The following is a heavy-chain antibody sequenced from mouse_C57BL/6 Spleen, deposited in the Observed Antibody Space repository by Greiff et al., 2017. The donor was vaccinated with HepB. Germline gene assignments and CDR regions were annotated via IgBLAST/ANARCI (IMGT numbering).Heavy chain of an antibody. V-gene: IGHV1-64*01. D-gene: IGHD2-1*01. Sequence: QVQLQQPGAALVKPGASVKLSCKASGYTFTSYWMHWVKQRPGQGLEWIGMIHPNSGSTNYNEKFKSKATLTVDKSSSTAYMQLSSLTSEDSAVYYCARGYGIWYFDVWGTGTTVTVSS. J-gene: IGHJ1*03. CDR3: ARGYGIWYFDV. CDR2: IHPNSGST. CDR1: GYTFTSYW.